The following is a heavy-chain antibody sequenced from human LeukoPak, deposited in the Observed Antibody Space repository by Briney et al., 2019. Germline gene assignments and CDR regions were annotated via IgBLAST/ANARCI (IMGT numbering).Heavy chain of an antibody. D-gene: IGHD2-15*01. CDR2: ISGSGSTT. J-gene: IGHJ4*02. Sequence: PGGSLRLSCAASGFTFSYYQMTWVRQAPGPGLEWISYISGSGSTTYFADSVKGRFTISRDNAKKSMYLQMNSLRDEDTAVYYCARGFCSGGRCHFDYWGQGTLVTVSS. CDR1: GFTFSYYQ. CDR3: ARGFCSGGRCHFDY. V-gene: IGHV3-48*03.